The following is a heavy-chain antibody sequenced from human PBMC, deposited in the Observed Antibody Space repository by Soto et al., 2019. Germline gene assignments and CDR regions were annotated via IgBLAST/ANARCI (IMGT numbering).Heavy chain of an antibody. D-gene: IGHD3-10*01. J-gene: IGHJ6*02. CDR1: GFTFTSSA. CDR2: IVVGSGNT. V-gene: IGHV1-58*02. Sequence: GASVKVSCKASGFTFTSSAMQWVRQARGQRLEWIGWIVVGSGNTNYAQKFQERVTITRDMSTSTAYMELSSLRSEDTAVYYCAALSHYYGSGSDYYYYGMDVWGQGTTVTVS. CDR3: AALSHYYGSGSDYYYYGMDV.